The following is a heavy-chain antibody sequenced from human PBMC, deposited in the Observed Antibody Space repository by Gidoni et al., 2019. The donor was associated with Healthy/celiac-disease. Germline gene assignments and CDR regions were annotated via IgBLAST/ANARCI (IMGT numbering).Heavy chain of an antibody. CDR2: ISGSGGST. Sequence: EVQLLESGGGLVQPGGSLSLSCAASGFTFSRYAMSWVRQAPGKGLEWVSAISGSGGSTYYADSVKGRFTISRDNSKNTLYLQMNSLRAEDTAVYYCAKVSVGATLVDRRPFDYWGQGTLVTVSS. CDR1: GFTFSRYA. J-gene: IGHJ4*02. CDR3: AKVSVGATLVDRRPFDY. V-gene: IGHV3-23*01. D-gene: IGHD1-26*01.